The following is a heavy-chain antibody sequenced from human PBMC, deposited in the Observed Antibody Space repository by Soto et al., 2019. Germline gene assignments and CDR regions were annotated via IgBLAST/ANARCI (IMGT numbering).Heavy chain of an antibody. CDR2: IHYSGST. D-gene: IGHD2-2*01. CDR1: GGSVSTDSYY. V-gene: IGHV4-61*01. J-gene: IGHJ4*02. Sequence: EQLQESGPGLVKPSETLSLTCTVSGGSVSTDSYYWSWIRQFPGKGLEWIGYIHYSGSTNYNPSLKSRITISIDTSKNQFSLKLSSVTAAETAVYYCAREVVPAAQFDYWGQGTLVTVSS. CDR3: AREVVPAAQFDY.